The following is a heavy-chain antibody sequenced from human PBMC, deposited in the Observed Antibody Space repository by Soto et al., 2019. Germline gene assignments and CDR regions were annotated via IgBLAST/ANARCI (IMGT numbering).Heavy chain of an antibody. CDR2: IYPGDPET. CDR3: ASPQGGLYRDGYGAYDI. Sequence: PGDSLKISCKGSGYSFTSYWIAWVRQMPGKGLEWMGIIYPGDPETRYSPSFQGQVTISADKSITTAYLQWTSLKASDTAMYYCASPQGGLYRDGYGAYDIWGQGTMVTVSS. V-gene: IGHV5-51*01. J-gene: IGHJ3*02. D-gene: IGHD5-18*01. CDR1: GYSFTSYW.